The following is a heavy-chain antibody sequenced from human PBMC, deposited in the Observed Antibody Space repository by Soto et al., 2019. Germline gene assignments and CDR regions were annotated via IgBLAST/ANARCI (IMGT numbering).Heavy chain of an antibody. V-gene: IGHV4-59*01. Sequence: SETLSLTCTVSGGSISSYYWSWIRQPPGKGLEWIGYVYYSGSTNYNPSLKSRVTISVDTSKNQFSLKLSSVTAADTAVYYCVRDLARFYAFDIWGQGTMVTVSS. CDR3: VRDLARFYAFDI. CDR1: GGSISSYY. CDR2: VYYSGST. D-gene: IGHD6-6*01. J-gene: IGHJ3*02.